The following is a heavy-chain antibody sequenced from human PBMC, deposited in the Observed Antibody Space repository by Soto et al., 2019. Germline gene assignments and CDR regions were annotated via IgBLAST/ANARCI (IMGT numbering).Heavy chain of an antibody. CDR1: GFTFSSYW. V-gene: IGHV3-11*01. CDR3: VKNPAGTVVTTKYFQY. CDR2: ISHSGSKM. J-gene: IGHJ1*01. D-gene: IGHD2-21*02. Sequence: GGSLRLSCAASGFTFSSYWMHWIRQAPGKGLEWVSYISHSGSKMYYADSVKGRFTISRDNAKNSLHLQINGLRAEDTAVYYCVKNPAGTVVTTKYFQYWGQGTLVTVSS.